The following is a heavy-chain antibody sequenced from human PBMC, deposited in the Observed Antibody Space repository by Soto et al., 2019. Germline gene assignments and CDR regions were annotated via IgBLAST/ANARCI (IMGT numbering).Heavy chain of an antibody. CDR3: AHRHMVGATKYNWFDP. V-gene: IGHV2-5*02. J-gene: IGHJ5*02. CDR2: IYWDDDK. Sequence: KSGPTLVNPTQTLTLTCTFSGFSLSSSGVGVGWIRQPPGKALEWLALIYWDDDKRYSPSLKSRLTITKDTSKNQVVLTMTSMDPVDTATYYXAHRHMVGATKYNWFDPWGQGTLVTVSS. CDR1: GFSLSSSGVG. D-gene: IGHD1-26*01.